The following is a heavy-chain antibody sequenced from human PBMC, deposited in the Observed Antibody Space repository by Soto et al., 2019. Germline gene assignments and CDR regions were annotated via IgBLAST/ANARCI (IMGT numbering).Heavy chain of an antibody. J-gene: IGHJ5*02. D-gene: IGHD5-18*01. V-gene: IGHV1-69*06. Sequence: SVKVSCKASGGTFSSYAISWVRQAPGQGLEWMGGIIPIFGTANYAQKFQGRVTITADKSTSTAYMELSSLRSEDTAVYYCARDVRRRSSYGLYWFDLWGQGTLVTVSS. CDR2: IIPIFGTA. CDR3: ARDVRRRSSYGLYWFDL. CDR1: GGTFSSYA.